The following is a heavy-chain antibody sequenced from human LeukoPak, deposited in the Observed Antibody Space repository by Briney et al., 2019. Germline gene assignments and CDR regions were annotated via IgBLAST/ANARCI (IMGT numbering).Heavy chain of an antibody. V-gene: IGHV4-4*09. CDR1: GASISSYY. Sequence: PSETLSLTCTVSGASISSYYWSWIRQPPGKGLGWLGYIYTSGSTNYNPSLKSRFTISVDTSKNQFSLKLSSVTAADTAVYYGARTGNYYDSSGYSVEVFDYWGQGTLVTVSS. CDR2: IYTSGST. D-gene: IGHD3-22*01. CDR3: ARTGNYYDSSGYSVEVFDY. J-gene: IGHJ4*02.